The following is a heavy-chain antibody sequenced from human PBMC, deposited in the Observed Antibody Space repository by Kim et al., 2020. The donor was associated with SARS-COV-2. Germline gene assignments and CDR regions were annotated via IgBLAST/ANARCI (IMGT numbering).Heavy chain of an antibody. CDR1: GFTFSSYG. Sequence: GGSLRLSCATSGFTFSSYGMHWVRQAPGKGLEWVAVIWYDGSNEYYADSVKGRFTISRDNSKNTLYLQMNSLRAEDTAVYYCARDFFRGIAAAVHYFDYWGQGTLVTVSS. J-gene: IGHJ4*02. V-gene: IGHV3-33*01. D-gene: IGHD6-13*01. CDR2: IWYDGSNE. CDR3: ARDFFRGIAAAVHYFDY.